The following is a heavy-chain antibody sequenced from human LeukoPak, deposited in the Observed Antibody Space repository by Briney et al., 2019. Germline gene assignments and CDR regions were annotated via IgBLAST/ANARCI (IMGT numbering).Heavy chain of an antibody. J-gene: IGHJ4*02. CDR1: GFNFSIHW. D-gene: IGHD3-10*01. Sequence: GGSLRLSCAASGFNFSIHWMSWVRQAPGKGLEWVAHTRQGGREISHVDSVKGRFTISRDNVKNLLYLQMNSLRVDDTAVYYCARGPLYGSGSDFLDYWGQGILVTVSS. CDR3: ARGPLYGSGSDFLDY. CDR2: TRQGGREI. V-gene: IGHV3-7*03.